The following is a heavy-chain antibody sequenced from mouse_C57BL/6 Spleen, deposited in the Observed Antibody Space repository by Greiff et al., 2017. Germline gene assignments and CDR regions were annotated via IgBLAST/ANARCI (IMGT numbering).Heavy chain of an antibody. CDR2: ISSGGDYI. J-gene: IGHJ2*01. CDR3: TRLIYYGNYVDY. CDR1: GFTFSSYA. Sequence: EVQLVESGEGLVKPGGSLKLSCAASGFTFSSYAMSWVRQTPEKRLEWVAYISSGGDYIYYADTVKGRFTISRDNARNTLYLQMSSLKSEDTAMYYCTRLIYYGNYVDYWGQGTTLTVSS. D-gene: IGHD2-1*01. V-gene: IGHV5-9-1*02.